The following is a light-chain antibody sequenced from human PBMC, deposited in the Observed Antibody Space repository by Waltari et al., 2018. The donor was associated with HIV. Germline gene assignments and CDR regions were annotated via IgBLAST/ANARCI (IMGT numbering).Light chain of an antibody. J-gene: IGKJ4*01. Sequence: EIVMTQSPATLSVSPGERATLSCRASQSVNSNLAWYQQKPGQAPRLLIYDASTRATGIPASFSGGGFGAAFTLTISSLQSEDSAVYYCQQYNTWPPENTFGGGTKVEIK. V-gene: IGKV3-15*01. CDR1: QSVNSN. CDR2: DAS. CDR3: QQYNTWPPENT.